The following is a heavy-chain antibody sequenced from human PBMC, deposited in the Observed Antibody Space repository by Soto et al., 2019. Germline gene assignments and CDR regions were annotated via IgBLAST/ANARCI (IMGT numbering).Heavy chain of an antibody. CDR3: AISAFATNFGY. V-gene: IGHV3-7*01. Sequence: GGSLRLSCAASGFTFNWYWISWVRQAPEKGLEWVANINGDGSETYYVDSVKGRFTISRDNAKNSLFLQMHSLRAEDTAVYYCAISAFATNFGYWGQGTPVTVSS. CDR2: INGDGSET. CDR1: GFTFNWYW. D-gene: IGHD3-3*02. J-gene: IGHJ4*02.